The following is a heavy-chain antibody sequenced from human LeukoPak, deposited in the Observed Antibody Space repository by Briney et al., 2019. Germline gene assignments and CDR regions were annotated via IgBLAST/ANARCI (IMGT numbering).Heavy chain of an antibody. CDR1: GFTFSSYA. CDR2: IGGGGEST. D-gene: IGHD4-17*01. CDR3: ARDRTYGETGYFDY. V-gene: IGHV3-23*01. Sequence: GGSLRLSCAASGFTFSSYAMSWVRQAPGKGLAWVSTIGGGGESTYYADSVKGRFTISRDNSKNTVYLQMNSLRAEDTAVYYCARDRTYGETGYFDYWGQGTLVTVSS. J-gene: IGHJ4*02.